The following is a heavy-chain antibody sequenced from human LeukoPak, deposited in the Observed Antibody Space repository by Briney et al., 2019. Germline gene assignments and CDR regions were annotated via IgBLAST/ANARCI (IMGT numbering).Heavy chain of an antibody. Sequence: SETLSLTCTVSGGSISSGDYYWSWIRQPPGKGLEWIGYIYYSGSTYYNPSLKSRVTISVDTSKNQFSLKLSSVTAADTAVYYCARHIPLRQLVLWPYYGMDVWGQGTTVTVSS. D-gene: IGHD6-6*01. J-gene: IGHJ6*02. V-gene: IGHV4-30-4*01. CDR1: GGSISSGDYY. CDR3: ARHIPLRQLVLWPYYGMDV. CDR2: IYYSGST.